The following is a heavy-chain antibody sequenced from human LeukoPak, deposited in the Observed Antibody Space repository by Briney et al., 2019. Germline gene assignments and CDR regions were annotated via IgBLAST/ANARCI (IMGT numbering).Heavy chain of an antibody. CDR1: GFTFSSYA. J-gene: IGHJ4*02. V-gene: IGHV3-23*01. CDR3: AKAPLLRFLEWLFPVSYFDY. D-gene: IGHD3-3*01. Sequence: GGSLRLSCAASGFTFSSYAMSRVRQAPGKGLEWVSAISGSGGSTYYADSVKGRFTISRDNSKNTLYLQMNSLRAEDTAVYYCAKAPLLRFLEWLFPVSYFDYWGQGTLVTVSS. CDR2: ISGSGGST.